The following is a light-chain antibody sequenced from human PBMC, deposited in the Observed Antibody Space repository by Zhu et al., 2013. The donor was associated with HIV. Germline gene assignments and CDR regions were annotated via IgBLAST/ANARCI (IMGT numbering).Light chain of an antibody. CDR3: QQYGSSPLT. Sequence: EVVLTQSPATLSLSPGETATLSCRTSQTITDNYFAWYQQKSGQAPRLLIFGVSMRATGIPDRFTGFGSGTDFTLSINRLEPDDSAVYFCQQYGSSPLTFGGGTRMEIK. V-gene: IGKV3-20*01. J-gene: IGKJ4*01. CDR1: QTITDNY. CDR2: GVS.